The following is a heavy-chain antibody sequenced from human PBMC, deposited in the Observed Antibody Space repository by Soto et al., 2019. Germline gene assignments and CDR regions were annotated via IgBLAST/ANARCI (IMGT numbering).Heavy chain of an antibody. D-gene: IGHD6-13*01. CDR1: GDTFSSEA. J-gene: IGHJ4*02. V-gene: IGHV3-23*01. Sequence: GDTFSSEAMSWVRHAPGKGLGWVSAISGSGGSKYYGDSVKGRFTISRDNSKNTLYLQMNSMRAEDTAVYYCAKEWEIAAAGFAYWGKGTLATVS. CDR3: AKEWEIAAAGFAY. CDR2: ISGSGGSK.